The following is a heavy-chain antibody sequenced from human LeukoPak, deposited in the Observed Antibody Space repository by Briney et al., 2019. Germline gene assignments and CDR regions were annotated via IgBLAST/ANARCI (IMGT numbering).Heavy chain of an antibody. CDR2: ISSGGDTI. J-gene: IGHJ4*02. D-gene: IGHD3-10*01. CDR1: GFTFSSYE. V-gene: IGHV3-48*03. Sequence: GGALRLSCAASGFTFSSYEMNWVRQAPGKGLEWVAYISSGGDTIYYADSVKGRFTISRDNAKNSLYLQMNSLRAEDTAVYYCARDLDGNYGQYFDYWGLGTLVTVSS. CDR3: ARDLDGNYGQYFDY.